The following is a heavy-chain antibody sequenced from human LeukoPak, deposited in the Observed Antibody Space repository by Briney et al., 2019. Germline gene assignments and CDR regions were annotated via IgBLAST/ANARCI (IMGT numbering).Heavy chain of an antibody. CDR3: ARDSSGYVSWFDP. J-gene: IGHJ5*02. Sequence: ASVKVSCKASGYTFTGYYMHWVRQAPGQGLGWMGWINPNSGGTNYAQKFQGRVTMTRDTSISTAYMELSRLRSDDTAVYYCARDSSGYVSWFDPWGQGTLVTVSS. CDR2: INPNSGGT. CDR1: GYTFTGYY. V-gene: IGHV1-2*02. D-gene: IGHD3-22*01.